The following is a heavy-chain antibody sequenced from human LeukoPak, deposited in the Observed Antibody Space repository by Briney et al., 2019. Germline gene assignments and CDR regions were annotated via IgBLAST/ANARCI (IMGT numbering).Heavy chain of an antibody. CDR2: IFTSGST. V-gene: IGHV4-61*02. CDR1: GGSIRSGSYH. CDR3: AREYCGSASCHHGYFQH. D-gene: IGHD2-2*01. J-gene: IGHJ1*01. Sequence: SETLSLTCTVSGGSIRSGSYHWSWIRQPAGKVLEWIGRIFTSGSTNYNPSLKSRVTISVDTSKNQFSLRLSSVTAADTAVYYCAREYCGSASCHHGYFQHWGQGTLVAVSS.